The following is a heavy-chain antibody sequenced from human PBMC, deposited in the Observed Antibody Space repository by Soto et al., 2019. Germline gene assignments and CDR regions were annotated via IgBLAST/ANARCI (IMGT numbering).Heavy chain of an antibody. CDR1: GFNFADHA. CDR2: ISWSSAAL. D-gene: IGHD3-16*01. V-gene: IGHV3-9*01. Sequence: EVQLVESGGGLVQPGRSLRLSCAASGFNFADHAMHWVRQAPGKGLEWLAAISWSSAALGYADSVNGRFTISRDNGNSSLYLQMSIRRAEGTAVYYCANEGSRLGVRLSSPWGQRSLVIVSP. J-gene: IGHJ5*02. CDR3: ANEGSRLGVRLSSP.